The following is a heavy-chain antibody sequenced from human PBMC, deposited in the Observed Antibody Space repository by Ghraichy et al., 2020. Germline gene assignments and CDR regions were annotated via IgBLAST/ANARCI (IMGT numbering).Heavy chain of an antibody. CDR1: GFTFSNAW. J-gene: IGHJ4*02. V-gene: IGHV3-15*07. Sequence: GGSLRLSCAASGFTFSNAWMNWVRQAPGKGLEWVGRIKSKTDGGTTDYAAPVKGRFTISRDDSKNTLYLQMNSLKTEDTAVYYCTSGGYDSSGYYGGDPPSFDYWGQGTLVTVSS. CDR2: IKSKTDGGTT. D-gene: IGHD3-22*01. CDR3: TSGGYDSSGYYGGDPPSFDY.